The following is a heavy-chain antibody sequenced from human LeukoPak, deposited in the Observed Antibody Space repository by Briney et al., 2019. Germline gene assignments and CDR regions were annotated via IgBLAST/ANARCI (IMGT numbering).Heavy chain of an antibody. J-gene: IGHJ3*02. D-gene: IGHD3-22*01. CDR3: ARRLLSSGYIDAFDI. CDR1: GGSFSGYS. Sequence: SETLSLTCAVYGGSFSGYSWSWIRQPPGKGLEWIGEINHSGSTNYNPSLKSRVTIPVDTSKNQFSLKLSSVTAADTAVYYCARRLLSSGYIDAFDIWGQGTMVTVPS. CDR2: INHSGST. V-gene: IGHV4-34*01.